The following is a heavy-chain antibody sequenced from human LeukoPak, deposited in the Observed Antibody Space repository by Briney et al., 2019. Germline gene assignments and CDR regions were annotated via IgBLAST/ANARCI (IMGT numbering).Heavy chain of an antibody. D-gene: IGHD6-13*01. CDR2: ISGSGGST. CDR3: AKTDRRIAAAGDIDY. CDR1: GFTFSSYE. V-gene: IGHV3-23*01. Sequence: GGSLRLSCAASGFTFSSYEMNWVRQAPGKGLEWVPGISGSGGSTYYADSVKGRFTISRDNSKNTLYLQMNSLRAEDTAVYYCAKTDRRIAAAGDIDYWGQGTLVTVSS. J-gene: IGHJ4*02.